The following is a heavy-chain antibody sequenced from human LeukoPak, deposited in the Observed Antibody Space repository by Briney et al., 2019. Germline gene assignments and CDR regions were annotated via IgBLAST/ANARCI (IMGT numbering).Heavy chain of an antibody. CDR2: IKEDGSQK. CDR1: GFTFSNYW. D-gene: IGHD7-27*01. J-gene: IGHJ5*02. V-gene: IGHV3-7*03. CDR3: ARVPTGDYPDH. Sequence: GGSLRLSCTASGFTFSNYWMSWVRQAPGKGLEWVANIKEDGSQKSYVDSVKGRFSISRDNADNSLFLQMNSLRAEDTAVYYCARVPTGDYPDHWGQGILVTVSS.